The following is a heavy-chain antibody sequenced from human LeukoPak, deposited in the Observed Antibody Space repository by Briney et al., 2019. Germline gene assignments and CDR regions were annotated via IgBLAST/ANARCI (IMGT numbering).Heavy chain of an antibody. CDR2: IRYDGSNK. CDR1: GFTFSSYG. J-gene: IGHJ4*02. CDR3: AKESAIVVVPAAIDY. V-gene: IGHV3-30*02. Sequence: GGSLRLSCAASGFTFSSYGMHWVRQAPGKGLEWVGFIRYDGSNKYYADSVKGRFTISRDNSKNTLYLQMNSLRAEDTAVYYCAKESAIVVVPAAIDYWGQGTLVTVSS. D-gene: IGHD2-2*01.